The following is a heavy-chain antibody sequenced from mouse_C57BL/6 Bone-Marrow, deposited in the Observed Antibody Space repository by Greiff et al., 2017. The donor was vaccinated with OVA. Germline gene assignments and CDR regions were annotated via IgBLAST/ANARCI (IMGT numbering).Heavy chain of an antibody. V-gene: IGHV1-82*01. Sequence: VQLQQSGPELVKPGASVKISCKASGYAFSSSWMNWVKQRPGKGLEWIGRIYPGDGDTNYNGKFKGKATLTADKSSSTAYMQLSSLTSEDSAVYFCAREELGYDGYYGVPYWGQGTLVTVSA. CDR3: AREELGYDGYYGVPY. CDR2: IYPGDGDT. D-gene: IGHD2-3*01. J-gene: IGHJ3*01. CDR1: GYAFSSSW.